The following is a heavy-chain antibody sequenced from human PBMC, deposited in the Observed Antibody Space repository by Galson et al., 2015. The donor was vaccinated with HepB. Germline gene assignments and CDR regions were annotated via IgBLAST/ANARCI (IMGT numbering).Heavy chain of an antibody. CDR1: GFTFSSYW. V-gene: IGHV3-7*03. CDR3: ARMDCNSTSCYYYYYGMDV. D-gene: IGHD2-2*01. Sequence: SLRLSCAASGFTFSSYWMSWVRQAPGKGLEWVANIKQDGSEKYYVDSVKGRFTISRDNAKNSLYLQMNSLRAEDTAVYYCARMDCNSTSCYYYYYGMDVWGQGTTVTVSS. CDR2: IKQDGSEK. J-gene: IGHJ6*02.